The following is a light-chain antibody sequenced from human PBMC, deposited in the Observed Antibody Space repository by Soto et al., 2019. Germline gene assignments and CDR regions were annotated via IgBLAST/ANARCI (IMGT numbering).Light chain of an antibody. CDR3: QSYDSSVTGWVV. V-gene: IGLV1-40*01. J-gene: IGLJ2*01. CDR1: SSSIGAYD. CDR2: DNI. Sequence: QAVVTQPPSVSGAPGQRVTISCTGSSSSIGAYDVHWYQQLAGAAPKLLIYDNINRPSGVPDRFSGSKSGTSASLAITGLQAEDEADYYCQSYDSSVTGWVVFGGGTKLTVL.